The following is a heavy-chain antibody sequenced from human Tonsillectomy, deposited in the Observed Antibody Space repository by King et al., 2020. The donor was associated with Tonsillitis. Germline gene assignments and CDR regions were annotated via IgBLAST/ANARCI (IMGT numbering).Heavy chain of an antibody. D-gene: IGHD3-22*01. Sequence: HVQLVESGGGVVQPGRSLRLSCAASGFMFSSNTMHWVRQAPGKGLEWVAIILYDGSNKYYADSVKGRFTISRDNSKNTLYLQMNSLTDDDTAVYYCARELGRSGYPFDYWGQGTLLTVSS. CDR1: GFMFSSNT. CDR3: ARELGRSGYPFDY. CDR2: ILYDGSNK. J-gene: IGHJ4*02. V-gene: IGHV3-30*01.